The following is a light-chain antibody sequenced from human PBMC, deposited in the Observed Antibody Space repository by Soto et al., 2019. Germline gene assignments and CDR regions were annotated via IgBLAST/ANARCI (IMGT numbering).Light chain of an antibody. Sequence: QSALTQPPSASGSPGQSVTISCTGTSNDVGRYDYVSWYQQHPGEVPKLIIYEVTERPSGVPDRFSGSKSGNTASLTVSGLQAEDEADYYCSSYAGFDNFYVFGSGTKLTVL. V-gene: IGLV2-8*01. J-gene: IGLJ1*01. CDR3: SSYAGFDNFYV. CDR2: EVT. CDR1: SNDVGRYDY.